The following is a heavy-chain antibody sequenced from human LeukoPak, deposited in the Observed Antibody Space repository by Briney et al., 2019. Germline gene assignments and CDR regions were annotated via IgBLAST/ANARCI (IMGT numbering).Heavy chain of an antibody. J-gene: IGHJ3*02. CDR2: INPNSGGT. Sequence: ASVKVSCKASGYTFTGYYMHWVRQAPGQGLEWMGWINPNSGGTNYAQKFQGRVTMTRDTSISTAYMELSRLRSDDTAVYYCVAVVPAAIPHDAFDIWGQGTMVTVSS. CDR1: GYTFTGYY. D-gene: IGHD2-2*02. V-gene: IGHV1-2*02. CDR3: VAVVPAAIPHDAFDI.